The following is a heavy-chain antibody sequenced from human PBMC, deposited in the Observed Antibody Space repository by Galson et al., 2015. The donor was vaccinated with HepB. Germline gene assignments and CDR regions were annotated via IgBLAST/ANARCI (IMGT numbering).Heavy chain of an antibody. CDR2: ISSSSSYI. CDR3: ARDGGYDYYYYYGMDV. CDR1: RFTFSSYS. D-gene: IGHD5-12*01. V-gene: IGHV3-21*01. J-gene: IGHJ6*02. Sequence: SLRLSCAASRFTFSSYSMNWVRQAPGKGLEWVSSISSSSSYIYYADSVKGRFTISRDNAKNSLYLQMNSLRAEDTAVYYCARDGGYDYYYYYGMDVWGQGTTVTVSS.